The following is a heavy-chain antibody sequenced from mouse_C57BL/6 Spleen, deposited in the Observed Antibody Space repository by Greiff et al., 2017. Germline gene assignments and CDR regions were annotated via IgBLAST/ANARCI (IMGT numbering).Heavy chain of an antibody. V-gene: IGHV3-1*01. J-gene: IGHJ4*01. CDR2: ISYSGST. Sequence: EVQLQESGPGMVKPSQSLYFTCTVTGYSITSGYDWHWIRHFPGNQLEWMGYISYSGSTNYNPSLKSRISITHDTSKNHFFLKLNSVTTEDTATYYCARENYDRAMDYRGQGTSVTVSS. CDR3: ARENYDRAMDY. D-gene: IGHD2-4*01. CDR1: GYSITSGYD.